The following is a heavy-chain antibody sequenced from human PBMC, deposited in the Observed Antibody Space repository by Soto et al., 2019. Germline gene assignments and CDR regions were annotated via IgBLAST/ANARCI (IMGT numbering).Heavy chain of an antibody. CDR2: ISGSGGST. CDR1: GFNCISYA. CDR3: AKDGAPYYDILTGYYIDY. V-gene: IGHV3-23*01. Sequence: GSLRVSCAAAGFNCISYAMSWVRQAPGKGLEWVSAISGSGGSTYYADSVKGRFTISRDNSKNTLYLQMNSLRAEDTAVYYCAKDGAPYYDILTGYYIDYWGQGTLVTVSS. J-gene: IGHJ4*02. D-gene: IGHD3-9*01.